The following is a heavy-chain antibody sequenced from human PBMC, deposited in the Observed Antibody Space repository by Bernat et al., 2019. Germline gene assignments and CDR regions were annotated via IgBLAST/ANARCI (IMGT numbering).Heavy chain of an antibody. V-gene: IGHV3-21*05. D-gene: IGHD3-3*01. CDR1: GFTSSSYS. J-gene: IGHJ4*02. CDR3: ARVPMYYDFWSGYENMVEGY. CDR2: IVSSSSYI. Sequence: EVQLVESGGGLVKPGGSLSLSCAASGFTSSSYSMNWVGQAPGKGLEWVSYIVSSSSYIYYADSVKGRFTISRDNAKNSLYLQMNSLRAEDTAVYYCARVPMYYDFWSGYENMVEGYWGQGTLVTVSS.